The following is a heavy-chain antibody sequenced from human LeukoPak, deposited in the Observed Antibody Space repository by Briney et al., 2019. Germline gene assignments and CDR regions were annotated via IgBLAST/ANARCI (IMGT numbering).Heavy chain of an antibody. J-gene: IGHJ4*02. V-gene: IGHV4-34*01. CDR2: INHSGST. D-gene: IGHD2-8*01. Sequence: SQTLSLTCAVYGGSFSGYYWSWIRQPPGKGLEWIGEINHSGSTNYNPSLKSRVTISVDTSKNQFSLKLSSVTAADTAVYYCAREFTHMLSIWGQGTLVTVSS. CDR1: GGSFSGYY. CDR3: AREFTHMLSI.